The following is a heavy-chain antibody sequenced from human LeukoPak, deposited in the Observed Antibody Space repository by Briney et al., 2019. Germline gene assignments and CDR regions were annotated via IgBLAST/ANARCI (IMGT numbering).Heavy chain of an antibody. CDR1: GFTFSSYG. CDR3: AKERAAAIEGYFDY. J-gene: IGHJ4*02. CDR2: IWYDGSNK. V-gene: IGHV3-33*06. D-gene: IGHD6-13*01. Sequence: PGGSLRLSCAASGFTFSSYGMHWVRQAPGKGLEWVAVIWYDGSNKIYADSVKGRFTISRGNSKNTLYLQMNSLRAEDTAVYYCAKERAAAIEGYFDYWGQGTLVTVSS.